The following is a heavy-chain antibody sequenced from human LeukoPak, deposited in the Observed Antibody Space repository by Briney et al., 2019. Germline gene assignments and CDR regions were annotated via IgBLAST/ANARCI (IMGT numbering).Heavy chain of an antibody. CDR2: IYHSGST. CDR3: AREDYDDSGAWYFDL. D-gene: IGHD3-3*01. CDR1: GGSSSRSNW. J-gene: IGHJ2*01. V-gene: IGHV4-4*02. Sequence: SETLSLTCAVSGGSSSRSNWWSWVRQPPGKGLEWIGEIYHSGSTNYNPSLKSRVTISVDKSKNQFSLKLSSVTAADTAVYYCAREDYDDSGAWYFDLWGRGTLVTVSS.